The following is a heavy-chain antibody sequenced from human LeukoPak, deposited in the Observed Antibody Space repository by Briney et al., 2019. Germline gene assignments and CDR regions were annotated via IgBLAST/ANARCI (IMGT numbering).Heavy chain of an antibody. D-gene: IGHD5-18*01. V-gene: IGHV3-7*01. Sequence: PGGSLRLSCAASGFTFSSYWMSWVRQAPGKGLEWVANIKQDGSEKYYVDSVKGRFTISRDNAKNSLYLQMNSLRAEDTAVYYCARVHRDSLYGYSFFDYWGQGTLVTVSS. J-gene: IGHJ4*02. CDR3: ARVHRDSLYGYSFFDY. CDR1: GFTFSSYW. CDR2: IKQDGSEK.